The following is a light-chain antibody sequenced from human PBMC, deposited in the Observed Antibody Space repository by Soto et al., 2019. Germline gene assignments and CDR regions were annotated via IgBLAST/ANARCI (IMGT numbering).Light chain of an antibody. CDR3: QQYNNWPLT. CDR2: GAS. J-gene: IGKJ4*01. CDR1: QSVSSN. Sequence: EIVMTQSPATLSVSPGERATLSCRASQSVSSNLAWYQLKPGQAPRLLIYGASTRATGIPARFSGSGSGKEFTLTISSPQSEDFAVYYCQQYNNWPLTFGGGTKVEIK. V-gene: IGKV3-15*01.